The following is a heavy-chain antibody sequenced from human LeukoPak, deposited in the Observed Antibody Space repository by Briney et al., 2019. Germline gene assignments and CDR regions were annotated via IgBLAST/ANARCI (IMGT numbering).Heavy chain of an antibody. V-gene: IGHV1-24*01. Sequence: GASVKVSCKVSGYTLTELSMHWVRQAPGKGLEWMGGFDPEDGETIYAQKFQGRVTMTEDTSTDTAYMELSSLRSEDTAVYYCAKDYDFWSGYYIPLDYWGQGTLVTVSS. J-gene: IGHJ4*02. CDR1: GYTLTELS. CDR2: FDPEDGET. CDR3: AKDYDFWSGYYIPLDY. D-gene: IGHD3-3*01.